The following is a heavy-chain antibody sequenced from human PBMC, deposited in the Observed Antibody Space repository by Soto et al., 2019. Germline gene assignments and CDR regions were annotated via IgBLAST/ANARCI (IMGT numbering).Heavy chain of an antibody. CDR2: VYQSGST. J-gene: IGHJ3*01. CDR1: SGSVSSGGFS. Sequence: QLQLQESASGLVRPSQTLSLTCAVSSGSVSSGGFSWNWIRQPPGKGLEWIGYVYQSGSTYYNPSLMGRVYISLDRSKNQFYLTLKSVTAADTAVYYCARDWGYCSSYSCREHAFDVWGQGTMVTVSS. CDR3: ARDWGYCSSYSCREHAFDV. D-gene: IGHD2-15*01. V-gene: IGHV4-30-2*01.